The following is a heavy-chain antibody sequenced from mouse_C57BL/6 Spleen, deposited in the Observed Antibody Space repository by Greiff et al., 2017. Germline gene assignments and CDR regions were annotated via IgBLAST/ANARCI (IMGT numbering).Heavy chain of an antibody. V-gene: IGHV5-4*01. CDR3: AREPYDYYYAMDY. CDR1: GFTFSSYA. D-gene: IGHD2-4*01. J-gene: IGHJ4*01. CDR2: ISDGGSYT. Sequence: VQLKQSGGGLVKPGGSLKLSCAASGFTFSSYAMSWVRQTPEKRLEWVATISDGGSYTYYPDNVKGRFTISRDNAKNNLYLQMSHLKSEDTAMYYCAREPYDYYYAMDYWGQGTSVTVSS.